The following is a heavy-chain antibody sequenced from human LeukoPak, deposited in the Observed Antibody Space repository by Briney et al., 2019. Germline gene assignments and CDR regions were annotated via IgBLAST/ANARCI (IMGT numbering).Heavy chain of an antibody. D-gene: IGHD7-27*01. Sequence: GVSLRLSCVASGFTFDTFAMSWVRLAPGKGLEWVSGIGNTETYYADSVKGRFTISRDNSKSTIYLHMNNLRAEDTALYYCARDGQAFNSNWDYFEYWGQGTPVTVSS. V-gene: IGHV3-23*01. CDR1: GFTFDTFA. J-gene: IGHJ4*02. CDR3: ARDGQAFNSNWDYFEY. CDR2: IGNTET.